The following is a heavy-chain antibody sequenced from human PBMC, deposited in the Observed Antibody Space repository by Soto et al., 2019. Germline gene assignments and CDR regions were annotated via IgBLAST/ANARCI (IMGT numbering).Heavy chain of an antibody. V-gene: IGHV1-2*02. Sequence: ASVKVSCKASGYTFTGYYMHWVRQAPGQGLEWMGWINPNSGGTNYAQRFQGRVTMTRDTSISTAYMELSRLRSDDTAVYYCARGYYYDSSGYYYGYYFDYWGQGTLVTVSS. J-gene: IGHJ4*02. D-gene: IGHD3-22*01. CDR3: ARGYYYDSSGYYYGYYFDY. CDR1: GYTFTGYY. CDR2: INPNSGGT.